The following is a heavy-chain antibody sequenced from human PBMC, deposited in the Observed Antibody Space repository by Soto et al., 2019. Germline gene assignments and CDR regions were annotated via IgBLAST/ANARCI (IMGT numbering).Heavy chain of an antibody. V-gene: IGHV6-1*01. CDR1: GDSVSSNSAA. D-gene: IGHD2-2*02. CDR2: TYYRSKWYN. Sequence: SQTLSLTCAISGDSVSSNSAAWNWIRQSPSGGLEWLGRTYYRSKWYNDYAVSVKSRITINPDTSKNQFSLQLNSVTPEDTAVYYCAREGYCSSTSCYRDYYYGMDVWGKGTTVTVSS. J-gene: IGHJ6*04. CDR3: AREGYCSSTSCYRDYYYGMDV.